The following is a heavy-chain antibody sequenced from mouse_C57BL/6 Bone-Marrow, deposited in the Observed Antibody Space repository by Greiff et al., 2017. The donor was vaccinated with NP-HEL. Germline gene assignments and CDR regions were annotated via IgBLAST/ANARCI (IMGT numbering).Heavy chain of an antibody. Sequence: EVKLVESGGGLVQPGGSLSLSCAASGFTFTDYYMSWVRQPPGTALEWVGFIRNKANGYTIEYSASVKGRFTISRDTSQSILYLQMNALRAEDSATYYCARSIYYDYADDPFYGMDYWGQGTSVTVSS. J-gene: IGHJ4*01. D-gene: IGHD2-4*01. CDR2: IRNKANGYTI. V-gene: IGHV7-3*01. CDR3: ARSIYYDYADDPFYGMDY. CDR1: GFTFTDYY.